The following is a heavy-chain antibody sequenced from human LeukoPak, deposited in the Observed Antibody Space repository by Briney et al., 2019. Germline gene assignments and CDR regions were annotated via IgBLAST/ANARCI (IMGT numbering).Heavy chain of an antibody. D-gene: IGHD3-10*01. CDR3: TTREIVVEPAATSLVRGVLWRSDF. Sequence: ASEKVSCKVSGDTLTELSMHWVRQAPGKGLEWMGGFDPKEGERVYAQNFQGRFTMTEDTSSGTAYMELNSLRSEDTAVYYCTTREIVVEPAATSLVRGVLWRSDFWGHGTLVTVAS. J-gene: IGHJ4*01. CDR2: FDPKEGER. V-gene: IGHV1-24*01. CDR1: GDTLTELS.